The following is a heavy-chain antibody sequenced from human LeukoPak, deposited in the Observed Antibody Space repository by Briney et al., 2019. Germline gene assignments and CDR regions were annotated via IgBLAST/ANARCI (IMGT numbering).Heavy chain of an antibody. D-gene: IGHD6-19*01. CDR1: ELTFTSYG. J-gene: IGHJ4*02. Sequence: PGGSLRLPCAASELTFTSYGMSWVPKAPGKGLEWVSAISGSGGSTYYEDSVMCRFTISRDNSKNTLYLQMNSLTAEDTAVYYCAKGIAVAGSTIDYWGQGTLVTVSS. V-gene: IGHV3-23*01. CDR3: AKGIAVAGSTIDY. CDR2: ISGSGGST.